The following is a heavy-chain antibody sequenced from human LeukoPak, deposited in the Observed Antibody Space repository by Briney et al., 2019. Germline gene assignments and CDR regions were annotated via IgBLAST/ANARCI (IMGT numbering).Heavy chain of an antibody. J-gene: IGHJ4*02. Sequence: ASVKVSCRASGYTFTSYDINWVRQATGQGLEWMGWMNPNSGNTGYAQKFQGRVTMTRNTSISTAYMELSSLRSEDTAVYYCARGRVRRGDYYGFWGQGSLVTVSS. CDR3: ARGRVRRGDYYGF. CDR1: GYTFTSYD. D-gene: IGHD3-10*01. V-gene: IGHV1-8*01. CDR2: MNPNSGNT.